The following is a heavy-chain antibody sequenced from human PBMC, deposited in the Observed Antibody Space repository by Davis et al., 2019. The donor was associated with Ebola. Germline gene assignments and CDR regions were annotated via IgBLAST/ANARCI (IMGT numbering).Heavy chain of an antibody. CDR1: GFTFSSYW. J-gene: IGHJ6*02. CDR3: ARDQGPYYGMDV. CDR2: IKQDGSEK. Sequence: GESLKISCAASGFTFSSYWMSWVRQAPGKGLEWVANIKQDGSEKYYVDSVKGRFTISRDNAKNSLYLQMNSLRAEDTAVYYCARDQGPYYGMDVWSQVTTVTVSS. V-gene: IGHV3-7*03.